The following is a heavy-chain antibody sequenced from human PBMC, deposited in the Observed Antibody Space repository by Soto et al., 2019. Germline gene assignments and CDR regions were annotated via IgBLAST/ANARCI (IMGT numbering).Heavy chain of an antibody. J-gene: IGHJ5*02. CDR3: ARDYFDSSDYTTNWFDP. Sequence: SETLALTCTVSGGSISNYDWSWIRQPPGKGLEWIGYVYHTGNAYYNPSLKSRVTIFVDTSKNQFSLKLTSVTAADTALYYCARDYFDSSDYTTNWFDPWGQGTLVTVSS. CDR2: VYHTGNA. D-gene: IGHD3-22*01. CDR1: GGSISNYD. V-gene: IGHV4-59*04.